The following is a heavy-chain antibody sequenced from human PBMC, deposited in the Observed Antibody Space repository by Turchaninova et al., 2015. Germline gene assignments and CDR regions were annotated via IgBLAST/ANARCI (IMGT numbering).Heavy chain of an antibody. CDR2: ISCYNGDT. CDR3: ARDPSNTSGYYAYMDV. CDR1: GYTFTNQG. V-gene: IGHV1-18*01. Sequence: QIQLVQSGAEVKKPGASVKVSCTPSGYTFTNQGISWVGQAPGQGLEWMGWISCYNGDTHYAQGLQGRVTLTTDRSTRTAYMELRSLISDDTAVYYCARDPSNTSGYYAYMDVWGKGTTVTVSS. D-gene: IGHD3-22*01. J-gene: IGHJ6*03.